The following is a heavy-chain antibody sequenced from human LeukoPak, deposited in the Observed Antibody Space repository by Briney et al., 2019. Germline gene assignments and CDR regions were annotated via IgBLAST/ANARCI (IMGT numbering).Heavy chain of an antibody. J-gene: IGHJ6*03. CDR3: ARGGGYPFYYYYMDV. Sequence: ASVKVTCKAPGYTFTSYYMHWVRQAPGQGLEWIGIINPSGDNRNYAQKFQGRVTVTRDISTSTVYMELSSLRSEDTAVYYCARGGGYPFYYYYMDVWGKGTTVTVSS. V-gene: IGHV1-46*01. CDR1: GYTFTSYY. D-gene: IGHD5-12*01. CDR2: INPSGDNR.